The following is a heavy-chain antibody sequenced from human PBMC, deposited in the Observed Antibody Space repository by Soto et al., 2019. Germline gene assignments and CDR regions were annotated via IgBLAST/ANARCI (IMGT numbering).Heavy chain of an antibody. J-gene: IGHJ5*02. D-gene: IGHD3-16*01. CDR3: TRDLFSYDYSGILWFDP. V-gene: IGHV3-73*01. CDR1: GVAVSVSA. Sequence: PWGSPGLCCAASGVAVSVSAMYLVRQTSGKGPEWVGRIRSKGHNYATEYAASVKGRFTISRDGSKNTAYLQMNSLQTEDTAVYYCTRDLFSYDYSGILWFDPWGQGTLVTV. CDR2: IRSKGHNYAT.